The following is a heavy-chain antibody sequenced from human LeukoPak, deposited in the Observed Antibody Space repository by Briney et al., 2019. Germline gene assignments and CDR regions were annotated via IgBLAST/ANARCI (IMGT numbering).Heavy chain of an antibody. Sequence: GGSLRLSCAASGFTFSGSAMHWVRQASGKGLEWVGRIRSKANSYATAYAASVKGRFTISRDDSKNTAYLQMNSLKTEDTALYYCTRQGSGQFAFDSWGQGTLVTVSS. D-gene: IGHD3-10*01. CDR3: TRQGSGQFAFDS. J-gene: IGHJ4*02. V-gene: IGHV3-73*01. CDR1: GFTFSGSA. CDR2: IRSKANSYAT.